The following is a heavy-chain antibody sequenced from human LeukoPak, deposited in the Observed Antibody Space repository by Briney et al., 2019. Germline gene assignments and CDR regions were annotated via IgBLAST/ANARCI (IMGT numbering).Heavy chain of an antibody. V-gene: IGHV3-21*01. CDR2: ISSSSSYI. CDR3: ARDYYDSSGYYLGWFDP. Sequence: GGSLRLSCAASGFTFSSYSMNCVRQAPGKGLEWVSSISSSSSYIYYADPVKGRFTISRDNAKKSLYLQMNSLRAEDTAVYYCARDYYDSSGYYLGWFDPWGQGTLVTVSS. D-gene: IGHD3-22*01. J-gene: IGHJ5*02. CDR1: GFTFSSYS.